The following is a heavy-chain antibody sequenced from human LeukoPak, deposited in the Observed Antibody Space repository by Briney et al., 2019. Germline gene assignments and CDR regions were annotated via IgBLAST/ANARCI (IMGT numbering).Heavy chain of an antibody. J-gene: IGHJ6*03. D-gene: IGHD2/OR15-2a*01. CDR3: ARVRLLRQYYYYYYMDV. V-gene: IGHV1-69*13. Sequence: GASVKVSCKASGGTFSSYAISWVRQAPGQGLEWMRGIIPVFGTAKYAQKFQGRVTITADESTSTAYMELSSLRSEDTAVYYCARVRLLRQYYYYYYMDVWGKGTTVTISS. CDR1: GGTFSSYA. CDR2: IIPVFGTA.